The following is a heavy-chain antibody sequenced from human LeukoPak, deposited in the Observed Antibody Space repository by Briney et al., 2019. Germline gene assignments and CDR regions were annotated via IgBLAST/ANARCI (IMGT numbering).Heavy chain of an antibody. D-gene: IGHD2-21*02. V-gene: IGHV4-38-2*02. J-gene: IGHJ6*03. CDR1: GYSISSGCH. CDR3: ATRDNYYYYMDV. CDR2: IYYSGST. Sequence: SETLSLTFTVSGYSISSGCHWGWIRQPPGKGLEWIGYIYYSGSTNYNPSLKSRVTISVDTSKNQFSLKLSSVTAADTAVYYCATRDNYYYYMDVWGKGTAVTVSS.